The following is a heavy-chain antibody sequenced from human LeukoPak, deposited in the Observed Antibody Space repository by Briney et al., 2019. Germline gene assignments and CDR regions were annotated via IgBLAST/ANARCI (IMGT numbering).Heavy chain of an antibody. V-gene: IGHV3-11*04. Sequence: PGGSLRLSCAASGFTFSDYYMSWIRQAPGKGLEWVSYISSSGSTIYYADSVKGRFTISRDNAKNSLYLQMNSLRAEDTAVYYCAKEGGVYSSSSYYDYWGQGTLVTVSS. CDR3: AKEGGVYSSSSYYDY. D-gene: IGHD6-6*01. CDR1: GFTFSDYY. CDR2: ISSSGSTI. J-gene: IGHJ4*02.